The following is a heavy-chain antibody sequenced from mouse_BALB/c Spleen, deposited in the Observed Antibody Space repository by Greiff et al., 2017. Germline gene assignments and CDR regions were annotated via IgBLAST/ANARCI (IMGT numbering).Heavy chain of an antibody. V-gene: IGHV5-6-3*01. J-gene: IGHJ4*01. Sequence: EVKVVESGGGLVQPGGSLKLSCAASGFTFSSYGMSWVRQTPDKRLELVATINSNGGSTYYPDSVKGRFTISSDNAKNTLHLQMSSLKSGDTAMYYCAREDCACARGYWGQGTSAPVSS. CDR3: AREDCACARGY. CDR1: GFTFSSYG. CDR2: INSNGGST.